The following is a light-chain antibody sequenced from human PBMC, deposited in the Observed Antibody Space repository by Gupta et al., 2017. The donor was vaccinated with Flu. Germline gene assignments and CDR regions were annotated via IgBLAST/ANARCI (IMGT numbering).Light chain of an antibody. J-gene: IGLJ3*02. CDR1: SGHSNYA. CDR3: QTWGTGVV. V-gene: IGLV4-69*01. Sequence: QLVLTQSPSASASLGASVKLTCTLSSGHSNYAIAWHQQQPEKGSRYLMKLTSDGSHIKGDGIPDRFSGSSSGAERYLTISSLQSEDEADYYCQTWGTGVVFGGGTKLTVL. CDR2: LTSDGSH.